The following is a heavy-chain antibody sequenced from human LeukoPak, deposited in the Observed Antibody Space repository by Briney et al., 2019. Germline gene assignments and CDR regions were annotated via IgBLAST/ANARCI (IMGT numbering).Heavy chain of an antibody. CDR2: ISGSGGST. D-gene: IGHD1-1*01. CDR3: ARARFGTAGADY. CDR1: GFTFSSYA. V-gene: IGHV3-23*01. Sequence: GGSLRLSCAASGFTFSSYAMSWVRQAPGKGLEWVSAISGSGGSTYYADSVKGRFTISRDNAKNSLYLQMNSLRAEDTAVYYCARARFGTAGADYWGQGTLVTVSS. J-gene: IGHJ4*02.